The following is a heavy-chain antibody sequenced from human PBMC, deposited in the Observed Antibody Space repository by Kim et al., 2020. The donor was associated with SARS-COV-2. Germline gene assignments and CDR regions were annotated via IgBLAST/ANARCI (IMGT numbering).Heavy chain of an antibody. CDR3: ARDGVAPGLYFDY. CDR1: GFIFTDYW. Sequence: GGFLRLSCAVSGFIFTDYWMNWVRQAPGKGLEWVASIKQDGGEKYYGDSVKGRFIISRDNAKNSLYLQMNSLRVDDTALYYCARDGVAPGLYFDYWGQGALVTVSS. V-gene: IGHV3-7*03. J-gene: IGHJ4*02. D-gene: IGHD6-13*01. CDR2: IKQDGGEK.